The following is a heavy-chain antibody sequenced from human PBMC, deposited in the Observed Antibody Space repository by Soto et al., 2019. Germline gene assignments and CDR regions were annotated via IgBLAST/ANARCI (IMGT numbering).Heavy chain of an antibody. V-gene: IGHV3-33*01. D-gene: IGHD5-12*01. CDR2: IWYDGSNK. CDR3: ARDRSVAMGDDAFDI. J-gene: IGHJ3*02. Sequence: GGSLRLSCAASGFTFSSYGMHWVRQAPGKGLEWVAVIWYDGSNKYYADSVEGRFTISRDNSKNTLYLQMNSLRAEDTAVYYCARDRSVAMGDDAFDIWGQGTMVTVSS. CDR1: GFTFSSYG.